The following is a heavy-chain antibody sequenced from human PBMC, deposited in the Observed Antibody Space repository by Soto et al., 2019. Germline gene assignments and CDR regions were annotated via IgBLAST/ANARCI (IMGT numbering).Heavy chain of an antibody. J-gene: IGHJ4*02. CDR1: GFSLSNYA. V-gene: IGHV3-23*01. CDR3: AKGGITLVRGSFDY. Sequence: GGSLRLSCAVSGFSLSNYAMSWVRQAPGKGLEWVSAISGSGSNTYYIDSVKGRFTISRDRSKTTLFLQMNNLRAEDTAVYYCAKGGITLVRGSFDYWGQGALVTVSS. D-gene: IGHD3-10*01. CDR2: ISGSGSNT.